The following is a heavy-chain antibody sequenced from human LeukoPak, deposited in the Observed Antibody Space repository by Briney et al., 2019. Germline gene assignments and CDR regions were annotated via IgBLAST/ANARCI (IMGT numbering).Heavy chain of an antibody. D-gene: IGHD3-16*01. CDR3: ARGGGLDV. CDR1: GFTFSSYW. V-gene: IGHV3-7*03. Sequence: GGSLRLSCAASGFTFSSYWMSWVRQAPGKGLEWVAGINHNGNVNYYVDSVKGRFTISRDNAKNSLYLQMSNLRAEDTAVYFCARGGGLDVWGQGATVTVSS. CDR2: INHNGNVN. J-gene: IGHJ6*02.